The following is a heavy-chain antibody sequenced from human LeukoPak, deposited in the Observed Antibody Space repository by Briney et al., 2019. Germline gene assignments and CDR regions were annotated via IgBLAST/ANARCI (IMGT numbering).Heavy chain of an antibody. V-gene: IGHV4-34*01. J-gene: IGHJ5*02. CDR1: GFTFSSYG. CDR2: INHSGST. D-gene: IGHD6-6*01. Sequence: GSLRLSCAASGFTFSSYGIHWVRQAPGKGLEWIGEINHSGSTNYNPSLKSRVTISVDTSKNQFSLKLSSVTAADTAVYYCARAPPRKYIAARRSWDNWFDPWGQGTLVTVSS. CDR3: ARAPPRKYIAARRSWDNWFDP.